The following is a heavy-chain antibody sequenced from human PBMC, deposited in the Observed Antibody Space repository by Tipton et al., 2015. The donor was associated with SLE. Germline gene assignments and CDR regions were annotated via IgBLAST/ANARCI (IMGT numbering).Heavy chain of an antibody. J-gene: IGHJ3*01. CDR3: TKEGADRSGWYEAYDV. CDR2: ISAGDGTTT. CDR1: GFTFSSYG. V-gene: IGHV3-23*01. D-gene: IGHD6-19*01. Sequence: SLRLSCAASGFTFSSYGMSWVRQAPGKGLEWVSSISAGDGTTTYYSDSVKGRFTISRDNSKNMLYLLMNSLRVEDTALYYCTKEGADRSGWYEAYDVWGQGIMVTVS.